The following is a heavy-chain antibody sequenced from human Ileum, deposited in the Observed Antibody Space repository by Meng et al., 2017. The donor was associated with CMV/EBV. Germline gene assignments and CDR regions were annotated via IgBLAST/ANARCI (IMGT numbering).Heavy chain of an antibody. CDR3: ARGGSDWGGY. CDR2: MSSSGSTI. J-gene: IGHJ4*02. CDR1: GFTFNNAW. V-gene: IGHV3-48*04. D-gene: IGHD3/OR15-3a*01. Sequence: GESLKISCGASGFTFNNAWMNWVRQAPGKGLEWLSYMSSSGSTIYYADSVKGRFAISRDNAKNSLYLQMNSLRAEDTAVYYCARGGSDWGGYWGQGTLVTVSS.